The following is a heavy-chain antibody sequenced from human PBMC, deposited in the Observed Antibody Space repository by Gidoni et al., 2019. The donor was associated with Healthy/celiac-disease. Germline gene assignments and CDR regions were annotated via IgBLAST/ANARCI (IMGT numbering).Heavy chain of an antibody. D-gene: IGHD3-22*01. J-gene: IGHJ6*02. V-gene: IGHV3-9*01. CDR1: GFPFDDYA. Sequence: EVQLVASGGGLVQPGRSLRLSCAASGFPFDDYALPWVRQAPGKGLEWVSGISWNSGSIGYADSVKGRFTISRDNAKNSLYLQMNSLRAEDTALYYCAKDNYPIKYYYDSSGSGMDVWGQGTTVTVSS. CDR3: AKDNYPIKYYYDSSGSGMDV. CDR2: ISWNSGSI.